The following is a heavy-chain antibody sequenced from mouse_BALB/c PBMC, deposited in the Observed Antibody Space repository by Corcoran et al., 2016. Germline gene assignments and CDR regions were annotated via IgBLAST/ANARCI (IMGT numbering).Heavy chain of an antibody. D-gene: IGHD2-10*02. V-gene: IGHV1-18*01. CDR2: INPYNGAT. CDR1: GYSFTGYY. Sequence: EVQLQQSGPELVKPGASVKISCKASGYSFTGYYMHWVKQSHVKSLEWIGRINPYNGATSYNQNFKDKASLTVDKSSNTAYLQLSSLTSEDTAVYYCARKYGKGIYFDYWGQGTTLTVSS. J-gene: IGHJ2*01. CDR3: ARKYGKGIYFDY.